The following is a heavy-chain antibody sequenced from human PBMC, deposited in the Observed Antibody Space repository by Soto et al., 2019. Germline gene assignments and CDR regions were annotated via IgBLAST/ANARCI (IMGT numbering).Heavy chain of an antibody. CDR2: ISYDGSNK. J-gene: IGHJ4*02. V-gene: IGHV3-30-3*01. CDR1: GFTFSSYA. Sequence: QVQLVESGGGVVQPGRSLRLSCAASGFTFSSYAMHWVRQAPGKGLEWVAVISYDGSNKYYADSVKGRFTISRDNSKNTLYLQMNSLRAEDTAVYYCARDRVDTAMVYYDSSGYYGAKIGYWGQGTLVTVSS. D-gene: IGHD3-22*01. CDR3: ARDRVDTAMVYYDSSGYYGAKIGY.